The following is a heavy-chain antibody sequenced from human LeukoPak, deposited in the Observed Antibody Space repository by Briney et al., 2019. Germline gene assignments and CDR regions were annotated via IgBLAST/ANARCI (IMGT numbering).Heavy chain of an antibody. V-gene: IGHV3-64D*06. J-gene: IGHJ3*02. CDR3: VKGGIGVLISAFDI. CDR1: GFTFSSYA. Sequence: PGGSLRLSCSASGFTFSSYAMLWVRQAPGKGLEYVSTISSDGGNKYYADSVKGRFTISRDNSKNTLYLQMSSLRAEDTAVYYCVKGGIGVLISAFDIWGQGTMVTVSS. CDR2: ISSDGGNK. D-gene: IGHD3-22*01.